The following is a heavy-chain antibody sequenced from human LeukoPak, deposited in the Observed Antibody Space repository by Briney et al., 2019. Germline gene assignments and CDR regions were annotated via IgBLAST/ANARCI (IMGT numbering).Heavy chain of an antibody. Sequence: SETLSLICNVSGGSIRNYYWSWIRQPPGKGLEWIGYIYYSGSTNYNPSLKSRVTISVDTSKNQFSLKLSSVTAADTAVYYCARDLGKSLPAVMAWAYWGQGTLVTVSS. D-gene: IGHD2-8*01. CDR3: ARDLGKSLPAVMAWAY. CDR2: IYYSGST. V-gene: IGHV4-59*01. CDR1: GGSIRNYY. J-gene: IGHJ4*02.